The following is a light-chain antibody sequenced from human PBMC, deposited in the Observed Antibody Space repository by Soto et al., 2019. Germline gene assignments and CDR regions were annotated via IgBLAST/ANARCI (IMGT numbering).Light chain of an antibody. CDR3: TSYAAGKNVV. V-gene: IGLV2-8*01. Sequence: QSVLTQPPSASGSPGQSVTISCTGTSSDVGNYNYVSWYQQHPGKAPKLMIYEVTKRTSGVPDRFSGSKSGNTASLTVSGLQADDEAEYYCTSYAAGKNVVFGGGTKLTVL. CDR1: SSDVGNYNY. CDR2: EVT. J-gene: IGLJ2*01.